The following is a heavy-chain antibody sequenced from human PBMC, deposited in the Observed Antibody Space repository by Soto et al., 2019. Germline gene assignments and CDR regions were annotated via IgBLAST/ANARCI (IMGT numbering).Heavy chain of an antibody. D-gene: IGHD3-22*01. CDR3: AREPTYYSDSSGYHIDY. Sequence: EVQLVESGGGLVKPGGSLRLSCAASGFTFRSYSMNWVRQAPGKGLEWVSSISGSSSYIYYADSVKGRFTISRDNAKNSLYLKMHSLRAEDTAVYYCAREPTYYSDSSGYHIDYWGQGTLVTVSS. CDR2: ISGSSSYI. CDR1: GFTFRSYS. V-gene: IGHV3-21*01. J-gene: IGHJ4*02.